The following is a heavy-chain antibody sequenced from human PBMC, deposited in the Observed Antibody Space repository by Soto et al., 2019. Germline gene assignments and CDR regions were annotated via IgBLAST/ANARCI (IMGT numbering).Heavy chain of an antibody. Sequence: ASLKVSCKASGYTFGNNDISWVRQATGQGLEWMGWMNPNSGNTGYAQKFQGRVSMTRNTSITTAYLELSSLRSDDTAIYYCARMATSGTLNWFDPWGQGTLVTVSS. CDR3: ARMATSGTLNWFDP. CDR1: GYTFGNND. V-gene: IGHV1-8*01. CDR2: MNPNSGNT. J-gene: IGHJ5*02.